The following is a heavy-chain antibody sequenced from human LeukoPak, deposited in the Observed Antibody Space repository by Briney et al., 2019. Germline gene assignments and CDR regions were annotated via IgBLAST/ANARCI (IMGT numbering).Heavy chain of an antibody. D-gene: IGHD1-7*01. J-gene: IGHJ5*02. V-gene: IGHV1-69*05. CDR2: IIPIFGTA. Sequence: ASVKVSCKASGGTFSSYAISWVRQAPGQGLEWMGGIIPIFGTANYAQKFQGRVTITTDESTSTAYMELSSLRSEDTAVYYCARVLTGTRPDPLQFDSWFDPWGQGTLVTVSS. CDR1: GGTFSSYA. CDR3: ARVLTGTRPDPLQFDSWFDP.